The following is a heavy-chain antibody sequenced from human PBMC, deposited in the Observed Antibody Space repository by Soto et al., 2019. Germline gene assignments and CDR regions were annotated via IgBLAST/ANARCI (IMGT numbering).Heavy chain of an antibody. CDR1: GDSINNADYY. CDR3: ARVRGHACDI. Sequence: QVQLQESGPGLVKPSQTLSLNCSVSGDSINNADYYRSCIRQHAGRGLEWIGYIDYSGSTYYNPSLTSRFTISMDTYNNQFSLQMSSVTAADTAVYYCARVRGHACDIRGQGTMVTVSS. V-gene: IGHV4-31*03. J-gene: IGHJ3*02. D-gene: IGHD3-10*01. CDR2: IDYSGST.